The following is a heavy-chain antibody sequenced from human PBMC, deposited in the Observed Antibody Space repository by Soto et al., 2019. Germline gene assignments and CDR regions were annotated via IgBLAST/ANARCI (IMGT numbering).Heavy chain of an antibody. CDR1: GFVFRTFR. V-gene: IGHV3-33*01. D-gene: IGHD3-9*01. Sequence: GGSLRLSCEASGFVFRTFRMHWVRRAPGKGLEWLATIRFDGSTARYAESVRGRFSISRDNSMNTLYLQLDRLRVEDTAVYYCVRDRPNTESLTGYFDTWGQGTPVTV. CDR2: IRFDGSTA. CDR3: VRDRPNTESLTGYFDT. J-gene: IGHJ4*02.